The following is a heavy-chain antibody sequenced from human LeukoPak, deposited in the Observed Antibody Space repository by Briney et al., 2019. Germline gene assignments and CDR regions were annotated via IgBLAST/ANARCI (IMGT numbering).Heavy chain of an antibody. V-gene: IGHV3-21*01. D-gene: IGHD3-3*01. J-gene: IGHJ6*03. CDR1: GFTFDDYG. CDR2: VSSSGGFI. Sequence: GGSLRLSCAASGFTFDDYGMNWVRQAPGKGLEWVSSVSSSGGFIYYADSVKGRFTISRDNAKNSPYLQMNSLRAEDTAVYYCARDGAEYYDFWSGFYTGYYYYYMDVWGKGTAVTVSS. CDR3: ARDGAEYYDFWSGFYTGYYYYYMDV.